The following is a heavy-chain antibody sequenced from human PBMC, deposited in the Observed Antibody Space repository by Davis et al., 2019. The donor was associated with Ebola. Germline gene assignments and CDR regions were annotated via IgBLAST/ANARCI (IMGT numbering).Heavy chain of an antibody. V-gene: IGHV4-34*01. CDR2: INHSGST. J-gene: IGHJ5*02. CDR3: ARGYSSSWYGQENWFDP. Sequence: PSETLSLTCAVYGGSFSGYYWSWIRQPPGKGLEWIGEINHSGSTNYNPSLKSRVTISVDTSKNQFSLKLSSVTAADTAVYYCARGYSSSWYGQENWFDPWGQGTLVTVSS. CDR1: GGSFSGYY. D-gene: IGHD6-13*01.